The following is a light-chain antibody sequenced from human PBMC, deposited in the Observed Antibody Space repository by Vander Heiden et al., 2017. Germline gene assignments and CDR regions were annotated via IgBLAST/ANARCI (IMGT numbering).Light chain of an antibody. V-gene: IGKV2-28*01. CDR2: LGS. CDR1: QSLLQTTGYSH. CDR3: MQARHTPWT. J-gene: IGKJ1*01. Sequence: DIVMTQSPLSLPVTPGESASISCRSSQSLLQTTGYSHLEWYLQKPGQSPQLLISLGSIRASGVPDRFTGSASGTDFILKISRVEAEDAGVYFCMQARHTPWTFGQGTKVEIK.